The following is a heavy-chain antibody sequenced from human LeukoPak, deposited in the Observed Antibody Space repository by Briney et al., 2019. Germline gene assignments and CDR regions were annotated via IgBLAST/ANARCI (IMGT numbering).Heavy chain of an antibody. Sequence: SETLSLTCTVSDGSTSSYYWSWIRQPPGKGLEWIGHIYYSGSTNYNPSLKSRVTISVDTSKNQFSLKLTSVTAADTAVYYCAKTIVRGIRTDAFDIWGQGTMVTVSS. CDR2: IYYSGST. V-gene: IGHV4-59*08. CDR1: DGSTSSYY. J-gene: IGHJ3*02. D-gene: IGHD3-10*01. CDR3: AKTIVRGIRTDAFDI.